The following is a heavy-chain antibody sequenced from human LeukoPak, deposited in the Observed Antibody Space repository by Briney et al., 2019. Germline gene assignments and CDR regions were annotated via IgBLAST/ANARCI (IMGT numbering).Heavy chain of an antibody. CDR1: GFTFSSYE. J-gene: IGHJ6*03. V-gene: IGHV3-21*05. CDR3: ARWYSSSWYTGYYYYYMDV. Sequence: PGGSLRLSCAASGFTFSSYEMNWVRQAPGKGLEWVSYISSSSSYIYYADSVKGRFTISRDNAKNSLYLQMNSLRAEDTAVYYCARWYSSSWYTGYYYYYMDVWGKGTTVTVSS. D-gene: IGHD6-13*01. CDR2: ISSSSSYI.